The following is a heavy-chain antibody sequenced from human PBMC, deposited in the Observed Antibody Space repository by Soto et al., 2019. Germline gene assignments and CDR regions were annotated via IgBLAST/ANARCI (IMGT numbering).Heavy chain of an antibody. J-gene: IGHJ4*02. CDR2: IKEDGSQK. V-gene: IGHV3-7*01. CDR3: ARHQVGYRVTDY. Sequence: PGGSLRLSCAASGFSFSMYWMSWVRQAPGKGLEWVANIKEDGSQKYYVDSVKGRFTISRDNAKNSLYLQMNSLRAEDTAVYYCARHQVGYRVTDYWGQGTPVTVSS. CDR1: GFSFSMYW. D-gene: IGHD1-26*01.